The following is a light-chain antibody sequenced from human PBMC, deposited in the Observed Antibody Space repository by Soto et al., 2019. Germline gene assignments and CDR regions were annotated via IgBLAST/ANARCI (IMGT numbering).Light chain of an antibody. V-gene: IGKV3-15*01. CDR1: QSVSSN. J-gene: IGKJ5*01. CDR2: GAS. CDR3: QQYSNWSPIT. Sequence: EIVMTQSPATLSVSPGERATLSCRASQSVSSNLAWYQQKPGQAPRLLIYGASTRATGIPARFSGSGSVTEFTLTISSLHSEDFAVYYCQQYSNWSPITFGQGTRLEIK.